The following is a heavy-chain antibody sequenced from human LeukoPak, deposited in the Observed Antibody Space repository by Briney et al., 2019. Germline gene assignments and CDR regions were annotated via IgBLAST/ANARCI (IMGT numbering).Heavy chain of an antibody. V-gene: IGHV4-59*01. CDR1: GSSISSYY. Sequence: PSETLSLTCTVSGSSISSYYWSWIRQPPGKGLEWIGYIYYSGSTNYNPSLKSRVTISVDTSKNQFSLKLSSVTAADTAVYYCARFPIVGATRWFDPWGQGTLVTVSS. CDR2: IYYSGST. D-gene: IGHD1-26*01. CDR3: ARFPIVGATRWFDP. J-gene: IGHJ5*02.